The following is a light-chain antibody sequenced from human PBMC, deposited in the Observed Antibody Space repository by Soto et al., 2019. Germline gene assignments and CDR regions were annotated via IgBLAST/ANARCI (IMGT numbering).Light chain of an antibody. CDR1: QSISSS. J-gene: IGKJ3*01. CDR3: QQRFTWPS. CDR2: DAS. Sequence: ETVLTQSPATLSLSPGERATLSCRAGQSISSSLAWYQQTPGQAPRLLIYDASKRATGIPARFSGSGSGTDFTLTISSLEPEDFAVYFCQQRFTWPSFGPGTKVDI. V-gene: IGKV3-11*01.